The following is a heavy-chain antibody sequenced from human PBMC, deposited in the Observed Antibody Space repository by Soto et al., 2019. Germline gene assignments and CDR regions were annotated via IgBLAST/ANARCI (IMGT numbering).Heavy chain of an antibody. V-gene: IGHV3-48*02. CDR3: ARNSNGMDV. CDR2: ITSGSSK. D-gene: IGHD2-8*01. CDR1: GFTFSSSN. Sequence: EVQLVESGGGLVQPGGSLRLSCAASGFTFSSSNMNWVRQAPGKGLEWVSYITSGSSKYYGDSVKGRFNISRDNAKNSLYLQMNSLRDEDTAVYYCARNSNGMDVWGQGTTVTVSS. J-gene: IGHJ6*02.